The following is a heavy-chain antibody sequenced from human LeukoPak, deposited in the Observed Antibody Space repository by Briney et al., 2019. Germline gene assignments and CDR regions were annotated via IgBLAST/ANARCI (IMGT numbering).Heavy chain of an antibody. V-gene: IGHV1-2*02. Sequence: ASVKVSCKASGYTFTGYYMHWVRQAPAQGNEWMGWINPNSGGTNYAQKFQGRVTMTRDTSISTAYMELSRLRCDDTAVYYCARDEGGDGYNYNWFDPWGQGTLVTVSS. D-gene: IGHD5-24*01. CDR2: INPNSGGT. J-gene: IGHJ5*02. CDR3: ARDEGGDGYNYNWFDP. CDR1: GYTFTGYY.